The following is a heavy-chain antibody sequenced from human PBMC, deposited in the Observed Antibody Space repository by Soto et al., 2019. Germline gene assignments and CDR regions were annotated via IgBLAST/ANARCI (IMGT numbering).Heavy chain of an antibody. CDR3: ARDEIAVAETHY. Sequence: EVQLVESGGGLVQPGGSLRLSCAASGFTFSSYAMHWVRQAPGKGLEYVSAISSNGGSTYYANSVKGRFTISRDNPKNTLYLQMGSLRAEDMAVYYCARDEIAVAETHYWGQGTLVTVSS. CDR2: ISSNGGST. D-gene: IGHD6-19*01. J-gene: IGHJ4*02. CDR1: GFTFSSYA. V-gene: IGHV3-64*01.